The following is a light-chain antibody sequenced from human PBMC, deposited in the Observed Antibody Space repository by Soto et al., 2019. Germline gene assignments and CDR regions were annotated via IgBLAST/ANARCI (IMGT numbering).Light chain of an antibody. V-gene: IGKV3-11*01. CDR1: QSFSNY. CDR3: QLRNNRPFS. CDR2: DAS. Sequence: IVMKQSPATLSVKTGERATLACRVSQSFSNYLAWYQQRPGQAPRLLIYDASNRATGIPARFSGSGSGTDFTLTISGLEPEDFAIYYCQLRNNRPFSFGPGSMVDN. J-gene: IGKJ3*01.